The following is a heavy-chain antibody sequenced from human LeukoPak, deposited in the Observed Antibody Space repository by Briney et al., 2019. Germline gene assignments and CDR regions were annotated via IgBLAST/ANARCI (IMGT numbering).Heavy chain of an antibody. J-gene: IGHJ6*02. V-gene: IGHV3-11*03. CDR2: ISRSGSDT. Sequence: PGGSLRLSCAASGFTFSDHYMSWIRQAPGKGLEWASYISRSGSDTNYADSVKGRFTISRDNAKNSLYLQMNSLRVEDTALYYCARGHYGLDAWGQGTTVSVSS. CDR1: GFTFSDHY. CDR3: ARGHYGLDA.